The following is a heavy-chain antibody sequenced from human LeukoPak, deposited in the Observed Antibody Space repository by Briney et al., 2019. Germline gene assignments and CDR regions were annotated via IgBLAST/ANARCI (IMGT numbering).Heavy chain of an antibody. CDR3: ASVAFDI. CDR1: GFTFSSYA. Sequence: GRSLRLSCAASGFTFSSYAMHWVRQVPGKGLEWVAVISYDGSNKYYADSVKGRFTISRDNSKNTPYLQMNSLRAEDTAVYYCASVAFDIWGQGTKVTVSS. V-gene: IGHV3-30*04. J-gene: IGHJ3*02. CDR2: ISYDGSNK.